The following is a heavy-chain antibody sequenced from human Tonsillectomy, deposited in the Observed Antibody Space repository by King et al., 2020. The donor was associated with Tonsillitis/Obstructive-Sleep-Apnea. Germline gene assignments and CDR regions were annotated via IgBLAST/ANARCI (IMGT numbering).Heavy chain of an antibody. V-gene: IGHV4-30-2*01. CDR1: GGSISSGGYS. Sequence: QLQESGSGLVKPSQTLSLTCAVSGGSISSGGYSWSWIRQPPGKGLEWIGYIYHSGSTYYNPSLKSRVTISVDRSKNQFSLKLSSVTAADTAVYYCARGGSHGEDAFDIWGQGTMVTVSS. J-gene: IGHJ3*02. CDR2: IYHSGST. CDR3: ARGGSHGEDAFDI. D-gene: IGHD3-10*01.